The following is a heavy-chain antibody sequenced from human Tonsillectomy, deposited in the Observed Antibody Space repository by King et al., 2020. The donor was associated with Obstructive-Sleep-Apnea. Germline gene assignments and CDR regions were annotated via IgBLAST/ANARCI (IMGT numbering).Heavy chain of an antibody. D-gene: IGHD1-26*01. CDR2: IYYSWST. CDR3: AREKDYGSLDDYFNY. CDR1: GGSISGYY. J-gene: IGHJ4*02. Sequence: QLQESGPGLVKPSEILSLTCTVSGGSISGYYWSWIRQPPGKGLEWIGYIYYSWSTNYNPSLKSRVTMSVDTSKNQFSLKLTSVTAADTAVYYCAREKDYGSLDDYFNYWGQGTLVTVSS. V-gene: IGHV4-59*01.